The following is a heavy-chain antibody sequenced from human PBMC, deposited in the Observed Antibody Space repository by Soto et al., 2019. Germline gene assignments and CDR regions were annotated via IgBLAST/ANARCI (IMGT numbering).Heavy chain of an antibody. V-gene: IGHV1-3*01. J-gene: IGHJ4*02. CDR3: ARPDSSGCFDY. Sequence: ASVKVSCKXSGYTFTSYAMHWVRQAPGQSLEWMGCINAGNGNTKYSKKFQGRVTITRDTSASTAYMELSSLRSEDTAVYYCARPDSSGCFDYWGQGTLVTVSS. CDR2: INAGNGNT. CDR1: GYTFTSYA. D-gene: IGHD6-19*01.